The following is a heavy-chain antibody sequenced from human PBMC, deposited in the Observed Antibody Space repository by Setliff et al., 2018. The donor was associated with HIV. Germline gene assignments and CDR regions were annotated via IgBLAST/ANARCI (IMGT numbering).Heavy chain of an antibody. Sequence: TLSLTCAVSGGSINNYYWSWIRQPPGKGLEWIGYIYSSGRANYNPSLKSRVTISVDTSTDTTYLSLTSLRSQDTAVYYCATVRIVGATEFDYWGQGTVVTVSS. CDR1: GGSINNYY. V-gene: IGHV4-4*09. CDR3: ATVRIVGATEFDY. D-gene: IGHD1-26*01. CDR2: IYSSGRA. J-gene: IGHJ4*02.